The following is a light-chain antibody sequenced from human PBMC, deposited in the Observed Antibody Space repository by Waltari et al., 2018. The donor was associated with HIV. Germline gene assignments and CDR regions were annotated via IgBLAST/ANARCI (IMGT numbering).Light chain of an antibody. Sequence: QSVLTQPPSASGAPGPRVAIACSGSSLTIGSNPVTWYQQLPGTAPKLLIYSNNQRPSGVPDRLSGSRSGTSASLAISELQSEDEADYYCATWDDRLNAWVFGGGTKLTVL. V-gene: IGLV1-44*01. CDR1: SLTIGSNP. J-gene: IGLJ3*02. CDR2: SNN. CDR3: ATWDDRLNAWV.